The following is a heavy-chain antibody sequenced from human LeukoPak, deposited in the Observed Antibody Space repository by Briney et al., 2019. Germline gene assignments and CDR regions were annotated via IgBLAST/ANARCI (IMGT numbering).Heavy chain of an antibody. Sequence: GGSLRLSCAASGFTFDDYAMHWVRQAPGKGLEWVSLISGDGGSTYYADSVKGRLTISRDNSKNSLYMQMNSLRTEDTALYYCAKDTPAIAAAGGIDYWGQGTLVTVSS. CDR2: ISGDGGST. V-gene: IGHV3-43*02. D-gene: IGHD6-13*01. CDR3: AKDTPAIAAAGGIDY. CDR1: GFTFDDYA. J-gene: IGHJ4*02.